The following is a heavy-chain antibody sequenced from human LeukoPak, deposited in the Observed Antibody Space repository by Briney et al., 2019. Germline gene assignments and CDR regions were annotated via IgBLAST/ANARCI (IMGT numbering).Heavy chain of an antibody. V-gene: IGHV3-66*01. CDR3: TRAGPSSSWHQFDY. CDR2: IYSGGRT. Sequence: GGSLRLSCAASGFTVSRNYMSWVRQAPGKGLEWVSVIYSGGRTYYADSVKGRFTISRDNSKNTLYLQMNSLRAEDTAVYYCTRAGPSSSWHQFDYWGQGTLVTVSS. CDR1: GFTVSRNY. D-gene: IGHD6-13*01. J-gene: IGHJ4*02.